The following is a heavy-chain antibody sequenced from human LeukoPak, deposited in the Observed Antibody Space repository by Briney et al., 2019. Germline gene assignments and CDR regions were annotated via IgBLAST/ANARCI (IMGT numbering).Heavy chain of an antibody. J-gene: IGHJ4*02. CDR1: GGSISSSSYY. CDR3: ARQDLGIVVPAAMQDY. CDR2: IYYSGST. D-gene: IGHD2-2*01. V-gene: IGHV4-39*01. Sequence: SETLSLTSTVSGGSISSSSYYWGWIRQPPGKGLEWIGSIYYSGSTYYNPSLKSRVTISVDTSKNQFSLKLSSVTAADTAVYYCARQDLGIVVPAAMQDYWGQGTLVTVSS.